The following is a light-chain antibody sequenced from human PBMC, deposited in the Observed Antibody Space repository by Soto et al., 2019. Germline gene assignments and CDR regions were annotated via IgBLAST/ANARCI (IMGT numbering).Light chain of an antibody. CDR3: QKYNSAPWT. CDR1: QGITNY. CDR2: AAS. Sequence: DIQMTQSPSSLSASVGDRVTITCRASQGITNYLAWYQQKPGNVPKLLIFAASTLQSGVPSRFSGSGSGTDFTLTISSLQPEDAATYYCQKYNSAPWTFGQGTKVEIK. J-gene: IGKJ1*01. V-gene: IGKV1-27*01.